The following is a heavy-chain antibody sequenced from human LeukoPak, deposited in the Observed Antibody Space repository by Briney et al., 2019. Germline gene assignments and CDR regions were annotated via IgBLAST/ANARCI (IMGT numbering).Heavy chain of an antibody. CDR2: IKEDGNEK. D-gene: IGHD2-2*01. V-gene: IGHV3-7*01. CDR3: ARDRSRFYY. Sequence: GGSLRLSCAASGLTFSNYWMSWVRQAPGKGLEWVANIKEDGNEKYYVDSVKGRFTISRDNAKKSLNLQMNSLRAEDTAVYYCARDRSRFYYWGQGTPVTVSS. CDR1: GLTFSNYW. J-gene: IGHJ4*02.